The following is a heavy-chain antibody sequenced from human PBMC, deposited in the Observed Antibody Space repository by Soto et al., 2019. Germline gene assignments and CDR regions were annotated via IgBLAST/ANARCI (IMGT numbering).Heavy chain of an antibody. D-gene: IGHD2-2*01. CDR1: CGSIRNFY. CDR3: ARVPDY. V-gene: IGHV4-59*08. Sequence: PLSDPSTVSCGSIRNFYWRCIPQPPGKGLEGIGYIYDTGNAQYNPSLKSRVTISIVRSKNQFSLKLSSVCAADTAVYYCARVPDYWVQGILVTVSS. CDR2: IYDTGNA. J-gene: IGHJ4*02.